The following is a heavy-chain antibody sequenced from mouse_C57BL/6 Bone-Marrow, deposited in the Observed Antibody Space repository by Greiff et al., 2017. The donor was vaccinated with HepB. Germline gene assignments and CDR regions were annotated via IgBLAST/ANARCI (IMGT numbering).Heavy chain of an antibody. CDR3: ARLGNYSYYYAMDY. CDR1: GYTFTSYW. Sequence: VQLQQSGAELVKPGASVKLSCKASGYTFTSYWMHWVKQRPGQGLEWIGMIHPNSGSTNYNEKFKSKATLTVDKSSSTAYMQLSSLTSEDSAVYYCARLGNYSYYYAMDYWGQGTSVTVSS. D-gene: IGHD2-1*01. V-gene: IGHV1-64*01. CDR2: IHPNSGST. J-gene: IGHJ4*01.